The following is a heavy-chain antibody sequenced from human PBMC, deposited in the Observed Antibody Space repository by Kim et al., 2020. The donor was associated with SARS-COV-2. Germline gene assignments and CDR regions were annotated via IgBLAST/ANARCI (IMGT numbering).Heavy chain of an antibody. D-gene: IGHD5-12*01. CDR3: AKDWVDGYNYGVFDY. CDR2: ISWNSGSI. V-gene: IGHV3-9*01. Sequence: GGSLRLSCAASGFTFDDYAMHWVRQAPGKGLEWVSGISWNSGSIGYADSVKGRFTISRDNAKNSLYLQMNSLRAEDTALYYCAKDWVDGYNYGVFDYWGQGTLVTVSS. J-gene: IGHJ4*02. CDR1: GFTFDDYA.